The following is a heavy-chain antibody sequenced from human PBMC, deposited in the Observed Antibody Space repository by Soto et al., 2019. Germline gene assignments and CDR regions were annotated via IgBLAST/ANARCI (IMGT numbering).Heavy chain of an antibody. V-gene: IGHV4-30-4*01. Sequence: SETLSLTCTVSGGSISSGDYYWSWVRQPPGKGLEWIGYIFYSGSTYYNPSLKSRLTISVDTSKNQFSLKLSSVTAADTAVYYCARDGLGVTVDYWGQGTLVTVSS. CDR3: ARDGLGVTVDY. D-gene: IGHD2-21*02. CDR2: IFYSGST. CDR1: GGSISSGDYY. J-gene: IGHJ4*02.